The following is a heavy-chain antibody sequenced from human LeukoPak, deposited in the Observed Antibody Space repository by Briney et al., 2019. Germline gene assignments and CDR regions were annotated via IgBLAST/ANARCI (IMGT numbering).Heavy chain of an antibody. CDR3: ARARYPYYDSGYYFDY. CDR2: IHSGGST. J-gene: IGHJ4*02. V-gene: IGHV3-66*02. CDR1: GFTVSNNY. Sequence: PGGSLRLSCATSGFTVSNNYMGWVRQAPGKGLEWVSVIHSGGSTHYADSVKGRFTTSRDNSKNTLYLQMSSLRPEDTAVYYCARARYPYYDSGYYFDYWGQGTLVTVSS. D-gene: IGHD3-22*01.